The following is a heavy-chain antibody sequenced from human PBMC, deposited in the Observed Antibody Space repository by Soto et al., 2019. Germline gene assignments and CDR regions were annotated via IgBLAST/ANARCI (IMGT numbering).Heavy chain of an antibody. Sequence: SETLSLTCSVSGAALNSGNYYWSWIRQVPGKGLEWIGHIYVTGTVDYNPSLRDRITISQDTSERQFSLNLRLVTAADTAVYYCARLRSATNNSGWFDPWRQGTLVTVSS. D-gene: IGHD1-20*01. V-gene: IGHV4-31*03. CDR1: GAALNSGNYY. J-gene: IGHJ5*02. CDR2: IYVTGTV. CDR3: ARLRSATNNSGWFDP.